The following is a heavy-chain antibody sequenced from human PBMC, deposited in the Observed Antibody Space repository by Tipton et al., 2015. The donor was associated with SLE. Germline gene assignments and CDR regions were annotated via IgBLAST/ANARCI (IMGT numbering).Heavy chain of an antibody. CDR3: ARDSGVTDSFPFDY. CDR1: GGSISSHY. Sequence: LRLSCTVSGGSISSHYWSWIRQPPGNGLEWIGYIYYSGSTNYNPSLKSRVTISVDTSKNQFSLNLTSVTATDTAVYYCARDSGVTDSFPFDYWGQGTLVTVTS. V-gene: IGHV4-59*11. CDR2: IYYSGST. J-gene: IGHJ4*02. D-gene: IGHD3-22*01.